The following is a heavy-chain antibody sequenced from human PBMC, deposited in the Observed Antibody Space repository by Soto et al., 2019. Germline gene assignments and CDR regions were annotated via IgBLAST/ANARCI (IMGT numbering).Heavy chain of an antibody. CDR3: ARGRPSSYYYYMDV. CDR1: GYTFSSYD. Sequence: QVQLVQSGAEVKKPGASVKVSCKASGYTFSSYDMNWVRQATGQGLEWMGWMNPNSGNTGYAQKFQGRVTMTRNTSISTAYMELSSLRSEDTAVYYCARGRPSSYYYYMDVWGKGTTVTVSS. V-gene: IGHV1-8*01. J-gene: IGHJ6*03. CDR2: MNPNSGNT.